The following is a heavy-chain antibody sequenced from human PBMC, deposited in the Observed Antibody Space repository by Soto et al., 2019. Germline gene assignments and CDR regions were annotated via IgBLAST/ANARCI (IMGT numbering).Heavy chain of an antibody. J-gene: IGHJ5*02. V-gene: IGHV3-73*01. CDR1: GFTFSASA. D-gene: IGHD6-25*01. Sequence: DVQLVESGGGLVQPGGSLKLSCAASGFTFSASAMHWVRQASGKGLEWIGRIRSKANRYETAYGASVKGRFSISRDDSKDMAYLQMNGLTHEDTAIYYCTRPRGGSNWFDPWGQGTLVTVSS. CDR3: TRPRGGSNWFDP. CDR2: IRSKANRYET.